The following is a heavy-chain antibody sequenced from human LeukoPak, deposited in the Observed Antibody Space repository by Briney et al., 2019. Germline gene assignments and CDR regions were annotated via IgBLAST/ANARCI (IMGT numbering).Heavy chain of an antibody. J-gene: IGHJ3*02. D-gene: IGHD3-10*01. CDR1: GFTVSSNY. Sequence: PGGSLRLSCAASGFTVSSNYMSWVRQAPGKGPEWVSVIYSGGSTYYADSVKGRFTISRDNSKNTLYLQMNSLRAEDTAVYYCATDAGLWFGPVQTDAFDIWGQGTMVTVSS. V-gene: IGHV3-66*01. CDR2: IYSGGST. CDR3: ATDAGLWFGPVQTDAFDI.